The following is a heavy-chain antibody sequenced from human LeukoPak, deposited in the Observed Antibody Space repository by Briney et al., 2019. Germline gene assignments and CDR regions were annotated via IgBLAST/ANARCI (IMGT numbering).Heavy chain of an antibody. D-gene: IGHD6-13*01. J-gene: IGHJ6*03. CDR3: ARDSSRPYYYYYYMDV. CDR2: ITSGSYI. Sequence: GGSPRLSCAASGFTFSSYSMAWVRQAPGKGLEWVSSITSGSYIYYADSVKGRFTISRDNAKNSLYLQMKSLRAEDTAVYYCARDSSRPYYYYYYMDVWGKGTTVTVSS. V-gene: IGHV3-21*01. CDR1: GFTFSSYS.